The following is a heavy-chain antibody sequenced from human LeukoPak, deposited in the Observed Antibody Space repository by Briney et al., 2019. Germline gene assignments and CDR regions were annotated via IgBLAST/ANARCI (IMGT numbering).Heavy chain of an antibody. CDR3: ATTTVGFDP. CDR1: GFSFSTYS. CDR2: IWYDGGNK. Sequence: GGSLRLSCAASGFSFSTYSMHWVRQAPGKGPEWVAVIWYDGGNKYYSDSVKGRFTVSRDNSKNTLYLQMNSLRAEDTAVYYCATTTVGFDPWGQGTLVTVSS. J-gene: IGHJ5*02. V-gene: IGHV3-33*01. D-gene: IGHD4-23*01.